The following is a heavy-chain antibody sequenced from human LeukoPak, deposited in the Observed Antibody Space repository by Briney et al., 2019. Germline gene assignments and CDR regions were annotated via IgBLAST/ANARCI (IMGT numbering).Heavy chain of an antibody. J-gene: IGHJ4*02. CDR1: GFSFSSYV. CDR2: ISSDGSDK. CDR3: AKGVRGVIAYYLDY. V-gene: IGHV3-30*18. Sequence: GGSLRLSCAASGFSFSSYVMHWVRQAPGKGLEWVAVISSDGSDKYYADSGKGRFTISRDNSKNQLYLQMNSLRPEDTAVYYCAKGVRGVIAYYLDYWGQGTLVTVSS. D-gene: IGHD3-10*01.